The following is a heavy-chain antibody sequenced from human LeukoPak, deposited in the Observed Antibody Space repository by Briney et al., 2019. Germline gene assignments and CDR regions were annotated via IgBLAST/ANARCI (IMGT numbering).Heavy chain of an antibody. CDR2: IYYSGST. Sequence: SETLSLTCTVSGGSISSYYWSWIRQPPGKGLEWIGYIYYSGSTYYNPSLKSRVTISVDTSKNQFSLKLSSVTAADTAVYYCARDKRLDIVVVPAAISYLFDPWGQGTLVTVSS. V-gene: IGHV4-59*12. CDR1: GGSISSYY. J-gene: IGHJ5*02. CDR3: ARDKRLDIVVVPAAISYLFDP. D-gene: IGHD2-2*02.